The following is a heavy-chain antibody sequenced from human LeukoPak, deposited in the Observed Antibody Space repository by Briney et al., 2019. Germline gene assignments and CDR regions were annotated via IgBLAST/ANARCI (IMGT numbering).Heavy chain of an antibody. CDR2: ISSSSYI. D-gene: IGHD2-21*01. V-gene: IGHV3-21*01. CDR3: ARDDWDGSGLFDY. J-gene: IGHJ4*02. Sequence: GGSLRLSCAASGFTFSSYSMNWVRQAPGKGLEWVSSISSSSYIYYADSVKGRFTISRDNAKNSLYLQMNSLRAEDTAVYYCARDDWDGSGLFDYWGQGTLVTVSS. CDR1: GFTFSSYS.